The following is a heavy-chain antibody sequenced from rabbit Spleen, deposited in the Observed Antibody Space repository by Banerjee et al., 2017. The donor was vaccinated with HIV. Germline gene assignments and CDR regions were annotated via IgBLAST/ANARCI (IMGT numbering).Heavy chain of an antibody. CDR2: INSNTGNN. Sequence: QEQLEESGGGLFQPGGSLALTCKASGFSFNKNYVMCWVRQAPGKGLEWIASINSNTGNNVFASWAKGRFTISKTSSTTVTLQMTSLTAADTATYFCARDLVAVIGWNFNLWGPGTLVTVS. J-gene: IGHJ4*01. CDR1: GFSFNKNYV. V-gene: IGHV1S45*01. D-gene: IGHD1-1*01. CDR3: ARDLVAVIGWNFNL.